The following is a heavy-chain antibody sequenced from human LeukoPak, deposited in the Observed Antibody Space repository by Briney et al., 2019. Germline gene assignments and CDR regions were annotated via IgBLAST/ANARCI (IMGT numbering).Heavy chain of an antibody. D-gene: IGHD3-10*01. Sequence: SETLSLTCTVSGGSISSSSYYWGWIRQPPGKGLEWIGSIHYGGSTYYNPSLKSRVTISVDTSKNQFSLKLSAVTAADTAVYSCASVRRGFGESSKYYSYYYMDVWGNGTTVTISS. CDR3: ASVRRGFGESSKYYSYYYMDV. V-gene: IGHV4-39*01. CDR2: IHYGGST. CDR1: GGSISSSSYY. J-gene: IGHJ6*03.